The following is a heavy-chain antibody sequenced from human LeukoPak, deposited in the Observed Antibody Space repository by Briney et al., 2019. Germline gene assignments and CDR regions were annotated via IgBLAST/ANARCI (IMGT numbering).Heavy chain of an antibody. J-gene: IGHJ3*02. Sequence: GGSLRLSCAASEFTFSRHAVHWVRQAPGKGLEWVAVISYDGSNNYYAESVKGRFTISRDNSKNTLNLQMNSLRTEDTALYYCAKDIWERDGSCYGPCAFDIWGQGTMVTVSS. V-gene: IGHV3-30-3*02. CDR2: ISYDGSNN. CDR1: EFTFSRHA. CDR3: AKDIWERDGSCYGPCAFDI. D-gene: IGHD2-15*01.